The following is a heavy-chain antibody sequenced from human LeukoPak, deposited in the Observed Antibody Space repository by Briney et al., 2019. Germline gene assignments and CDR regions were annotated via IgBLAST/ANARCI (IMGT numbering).Heavy chain of an antibody. J-gene: IGHJ4*02. CDR3: ARDRSGSLRGSSWDY. CDR1: GFTFDDYG. V-gene: IGHV3-20*04. D-gene: IGHD1-26*01. CDR2: INWNGGST. Sequence: PGGSLRLSCAASGFTFDDYGTSWVRQAPGKGLEWVSGINWNGGSTGYADSVKGRFTISRDNAKNSLYLQMNSLRAEDTALYYCARDRSGSLRGSSWDYWGQGTLVTVSS.